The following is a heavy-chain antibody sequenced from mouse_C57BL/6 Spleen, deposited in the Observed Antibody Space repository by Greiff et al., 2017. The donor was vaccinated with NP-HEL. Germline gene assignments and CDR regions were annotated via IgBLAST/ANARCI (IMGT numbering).Heavy chain of an antibody. CDR2: IYYSGTI. Sequence: EVMLVESGPGLVKPSQTVFLTCTVTGISITTGNYRWSWIRQFPGNKLEWIGYIYYSGTITYNPSLTSRTTITRDTPKNQFFLEMNSLTAEDTATYDCARDNYGSSYDWYFDVWGTGTTVTVSS. J-gene: IGHJ1*03. CDR1: GISITTGNYR. CDR3: ARDNYGSSYDWYFDV. V-gene: IGHV3-5*01. D-gene: IGHD1-1*01.